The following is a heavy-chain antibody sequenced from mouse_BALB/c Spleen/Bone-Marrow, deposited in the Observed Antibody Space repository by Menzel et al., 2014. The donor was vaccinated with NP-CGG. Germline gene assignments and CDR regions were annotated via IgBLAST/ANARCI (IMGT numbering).Heavy chain of an antibody. D-gene: IGHD2-1*01. J-gene: IGHJ3*01. Sequence: QVQLQQSGAELVKPGASVKLSCKASGYTFTSCYMYWVKQRPGQGLEWIGEINPSNGGTNFNEKFKSKATLTVDKSSSTAYMQLSSLTSEDSAVYYCTRSNGNWFAYWGQGTLVTVSA. CDR2: INPSNGGT. CDR1: GYTFTSCY. V-gene: IGHV1S81*02. CDR3: TRSNGNWFAY.